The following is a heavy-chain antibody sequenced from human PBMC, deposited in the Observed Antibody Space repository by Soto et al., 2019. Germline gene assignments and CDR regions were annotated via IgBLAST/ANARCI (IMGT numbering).Heavy chain of an antibody. CDR1: GFTFSSYG. D-gene: IGHD6-19*01. CDR3: ARDGSSGRDYYYYYYGMDV. J-gene: IGHJ6*02. Sequence: PGGSLRLSCAASGFTFSSYGMHWVRQAPGKGLEWVAVIWYDGSNKYYADSVKGRFTISRDNSKNTLYLQMNSLRAEDTAVYYCARDGSSGRDYYYYYYGMDVWGQGTTVTVSS. V-gene: IGHV3-33*01. CDR2: IWYDGSNK.